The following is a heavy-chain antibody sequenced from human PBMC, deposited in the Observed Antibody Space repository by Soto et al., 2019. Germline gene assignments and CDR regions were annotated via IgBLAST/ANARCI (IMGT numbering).Heavy chain of an antibody. V-gene: IGHV1-18*01. Sequence: ASVKVSCKASGYTFTSYGISWVRQAPGQGLEWMGWISAYNGNTNYAQKLQGRVTMTTDTSTSTAYMELRSLRSDDTAVYYCARGMGRFIGTLTGPQSYYFDYWGQGTLVTVSS. CDR3: ARGMGRFIGTLTGPQSYYFDY. J-gene: IGHJ4*02. CDR1: GYTFTSYG. CDR2: ISAYNGNT. D-gene: IGHD3-9*01.